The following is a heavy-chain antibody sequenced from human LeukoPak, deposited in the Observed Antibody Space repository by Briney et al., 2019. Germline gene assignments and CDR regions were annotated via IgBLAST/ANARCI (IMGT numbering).Heavy chain of an antibody. V-gene: IGHV4-38-2*02. J-gene: IGHJ4*02. Sequence: SETLSLTCTVSGYSISSGYYWGWIRQPPGKGLEWIGSIYHSGNTYYNPSLKSPVTISVGTSKNQFSLKLSSVTAADTAVYYCARGRPWELQGYFDYWGQGTLVTVSS. CDR3: ARGRPWELQGYFDY. CDR1: GYSISSGYY. CDR2: IYHSGNT. D-gene: IGHD1-26*01.